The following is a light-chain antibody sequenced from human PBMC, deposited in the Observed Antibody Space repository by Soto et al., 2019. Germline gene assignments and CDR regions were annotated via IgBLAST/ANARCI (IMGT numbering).Light chain of an antibody. J-gene: IGKJ1*01. V-gene: IGKV1-6*01. CDR3: LQDYNYPWT. CDR1: QGIRND. Sequence: QITQAPSSLFDSVGDRVTITCRASQGIRNDLGWYQQKAGKAPKLLIYTASSLQSGVPTRFSGRGSGTDFTLTISSLQPEDFATYYCLQDYNYPWTFGPGTNVDIK. CDR2: TAS.